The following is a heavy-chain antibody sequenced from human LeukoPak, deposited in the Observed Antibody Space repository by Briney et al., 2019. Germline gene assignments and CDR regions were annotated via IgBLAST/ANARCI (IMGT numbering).Heavy chain of an antibody. CDR1: GGSFSGYY. CDR3: ARGGRRSHYYDSSGYPYYFDY. CDR2: INHSGST. J-gene: IGHJ4*02. D-gene: IGHD3-22*01. Sequence: SETLSLTCAVYGGSFSGYYWSWIRQPPGKGLEWIGEINHSGSTNYNPSLKSRVTISVDTSKNQFSLKLSSVTAADTAVYYCARGGRRSHYYDSSGYPYYFDYWGQGTLVTVSS. V-gene: IGHV4-34*01.